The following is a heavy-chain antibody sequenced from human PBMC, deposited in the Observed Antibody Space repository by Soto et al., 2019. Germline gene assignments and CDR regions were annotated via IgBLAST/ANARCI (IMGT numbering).Heavy chain of an antibody. Sequence: GGSLRLSCVASGFTFSRNAISWVRQPPGKGLEWVSAISGSGGSTYYADSVKGRFTISRDNSKNTLYLQMNSLRAEDTAVYYCAKGRGDYYYYGMDVWGQGTTVTVSS. V-gene: IGHV3-23*01. CDR1: GFTFSRNA. CDR3: AKGRGDYYYYGMDV. J-gene: IGHJ6*02. CDR2: ISGSGGST.